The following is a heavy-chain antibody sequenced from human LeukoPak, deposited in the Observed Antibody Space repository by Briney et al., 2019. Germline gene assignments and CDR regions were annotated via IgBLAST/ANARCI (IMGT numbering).Heavy chain of an antibody. CDR1: GGSISSSSYY. D-gene: IGHD3-3*01. Sequence: PSETLSLTCTVSGGSISSSSYYWGWIRQPPGKGLEWIGSIYYSGSTYYNPSLKSRVPISVDTSKNQFSLKLSSVTAADTAVYYCARGVRYYGMDVWGQGTTVTVSS. CDR3: ARGVRYYGMDV. CDR2: IYYSGST. J-gene: IGHJ6*02. V-gene: IGHV4-39*07.